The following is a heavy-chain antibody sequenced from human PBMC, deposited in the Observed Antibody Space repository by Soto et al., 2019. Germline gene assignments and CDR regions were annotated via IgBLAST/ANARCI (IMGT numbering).Heavy chain of an antibody. Sequence: QVRLVQSGAEVRMPGSSLKVSCKASGGTFSRSGISWVRQAPGQGLEWMGEIVPIFGTTNYAQTFRGRVTITADKSPSTAYLELSSLSSEDTAIYYCAKATIASRSAFDLWGQGTMVTVSS. J-gene: IGHJ3*01. CDR2: IVPIFGTT. CDR3: AKATIASRSAFDL. CDR1: GGTFSRSG. V-gene: IGHV1-69*06. D-gene: IGHD6-6*01.